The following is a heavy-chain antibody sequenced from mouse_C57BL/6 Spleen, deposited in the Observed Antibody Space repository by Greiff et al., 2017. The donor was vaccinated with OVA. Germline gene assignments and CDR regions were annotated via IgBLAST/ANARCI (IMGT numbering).Heavy chain of an antibody. D-gene: IGHD1-1*01. Sequence: EVKLMESGGGLVQSGRSLRLSCATSGFTFSDFYMEWVRQAPGKGLEWIAASRNKANDYTTEYSASVKGRFIVSRDTSQSILYLQMNALRAEDTAIYYCARDDYYGSSSFDVWGTGTTVTVSS. V-gene: IGHV7-1*01. CDR3: ARDDYYGSSSFDV. J-gene: IGHJ1*03. CDR2: SRNKANDYTT. CDR1: GFTFSDFY.